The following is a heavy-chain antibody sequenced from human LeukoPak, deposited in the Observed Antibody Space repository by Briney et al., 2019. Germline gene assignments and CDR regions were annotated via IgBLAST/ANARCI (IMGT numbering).Heavy chain of an antibody. CDR2: IWYDGSNK. V-gene: IGHV3-33*06. J-gene: IGHJ4*02. D-gene: IGHD6-19*01. CDR1: GFTFSNYG. Sequence: PGGSLRLSCAASGFTFSNYGMHWVRQAPGKGLEWVAIIWYDGSNKYYADSVKGRFTISTDSSKNTLYLQMNSLKAEDTAVYYCAKGLAVATSYFDYWGQGTLVTVSS. CDR3: AKGLAVATSYFDY.